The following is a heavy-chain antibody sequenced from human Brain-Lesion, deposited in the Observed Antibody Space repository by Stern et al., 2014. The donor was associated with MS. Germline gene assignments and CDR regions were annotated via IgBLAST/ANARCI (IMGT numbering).Heavy chain of an antibody. V-gene: IGHV4-4*02. CDR3: ARFPASRPHVFDS. CDR2: SDHSGST. J-gene: IGHJ4*02. CDR1: GGSISSSNW. Sequence: QVQLQELGPGLVKPSGTLSLTCAVSGGSISSSNWWSWVRQSTGKGLEWIGESDHSGSTIYNPSLKSPVTVSVDKSTNRFSLTLRSVTAADTAVYFCARFPASRPHVFDSWGQGTLVTVSS. D-gene: IGHD6-13*01.